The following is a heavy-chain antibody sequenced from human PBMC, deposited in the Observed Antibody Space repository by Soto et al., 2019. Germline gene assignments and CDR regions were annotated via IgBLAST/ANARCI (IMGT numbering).Heavy chain of an antibody. V-gene: IGHV3-21*01. Sequence: EVQLVESGGGLVKPGGSLRLSCAASGCTFTTYDMNWVRQAPGKGLEWVSSITTTSRYIYYADSVRDRFTISRDNAKNSLFLQMDSLRAANTAVYYCVMSGTARMLIHNWFDTWGKGTLVTIAS. CDR2: ITTTSRYI. CDR3: VMSGTARMLIHNWFDT. CDR1: GCTFTTYD. J-gene: IGHJ5*02. D-gene: IGHD1-1*01.